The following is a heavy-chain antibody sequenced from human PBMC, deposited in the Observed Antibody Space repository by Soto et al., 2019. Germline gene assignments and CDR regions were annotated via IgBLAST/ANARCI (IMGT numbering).Heavy chain of an antibody. Sequence: EVQLVESGGGLIQPGGSLRLSCAASGFTVSSNYMSWVRQAPGKGLEWVSVIYSGGSTYYADSVKGRFTISRDNSKNSLYLQMNSLRAEDTALYYCAKANEQWLVGGYFDLWGRGTLVTVSS. CDR1: GFTVSSNY. CDR3: AKANEQWLVGGYFDL. D-gene: IGHD6-19*01. CDR2: IYSGGST. V-gene: IGHV3-53*01. J-gene: IGHJ2*01.